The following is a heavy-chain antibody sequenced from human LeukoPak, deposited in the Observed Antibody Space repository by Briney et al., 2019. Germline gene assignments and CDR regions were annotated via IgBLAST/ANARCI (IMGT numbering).Heavy chain of an antibody. Sequence: ASVKVSCKASGYTFTGYYMHWVRQAPGQGLEWMGRINPNSGGTNYAQKFQGRVTMTRDTSISTAYMELSRLRSDDTAVYYCARDYGSGSSNEGNDYWGQGTLVTVSS. V-gene: IGHV1-2*02. D-gene: IGHD3-10*01. CDR2: INPNSGGT. CDR3: ARDYGSGSSNEGNDY. J-gene: IGHJ4*02. CDR1: GYTFTGYY.